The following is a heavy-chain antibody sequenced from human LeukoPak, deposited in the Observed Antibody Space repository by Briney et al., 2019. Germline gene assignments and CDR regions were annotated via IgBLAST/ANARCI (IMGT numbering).Heavy chain of an antibody. J-gene: IGHJ4*02. CDR1: GFTFTSSA. V-gene: IGHV1-58*02. D-gene: IGHD3-22*01. CDR3: AADRYDSSGYYHFDY. CDR2: IVVGSGNT. Sequence: SVKVSCKASGFTFTSSAMQWVRQSRGQRLEWIGWIVVGSGNTNYAQKFQERVTITRDMSTSTAYMELSSLRSEDTAVYYCAADRYDSSGYYHFDYWGQGTLVTVSS.